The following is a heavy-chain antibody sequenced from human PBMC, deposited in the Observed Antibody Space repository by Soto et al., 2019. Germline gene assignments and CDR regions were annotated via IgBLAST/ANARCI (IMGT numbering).Heavy chain of an antibody. CDR3: ARGSLLLTMIEGQTNGMVV. J-gene: IGHJ6*02. V-gene: IGHV4-59*01. Sequence: PSETLSLTCTGSGGSISTYYWSWIRQPPGKGLEWIGYIYYSGSTNYNPSLKSRVTILVDTSKNQFSLKLSSVTAADTAVYYCARGSLLLTMIEGQTNGMVVWGQGTTVTVSS. CDR2: IYYSGST. CDR1: GGSISTYY. D-gene: IGHD3-22*01.